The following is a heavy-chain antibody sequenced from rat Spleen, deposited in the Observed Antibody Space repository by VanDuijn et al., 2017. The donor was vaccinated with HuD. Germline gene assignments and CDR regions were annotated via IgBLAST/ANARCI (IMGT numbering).Heavy chain of an antibody. CDR2: ISYDGSST. V-gene: IGHV5-29*01. CDR1: GFIFSDFD. D-gene: IGHD1-5*01. J-gene: IGHJ1*01. Sequence: EVQLVESAGGLVQPGRSLKLSCAASGFIFSDFDMAWVRQAPTKGLEWVATISYDGSSTYYRDSVKGRFTISRDNAKSTLYLQMDSLRSEDTATYYCTRHPRYNSAHFWYFDFWGPGTMVTVSS. CDR3: TRHPRYNSAHFWYFDF.